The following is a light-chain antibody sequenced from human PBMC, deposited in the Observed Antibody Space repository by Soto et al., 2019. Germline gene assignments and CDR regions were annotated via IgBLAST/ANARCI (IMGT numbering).Light chain of an antibody. CDR2: DVS. CDR1: SGDVGGYNF. V-gene: IGLV2-11*01. Sequence: QSVLTQARSVSGSPGPSVTISCTGTSGDVGGYNFVSWYQQHPGNAPKLMIFDVSQRPSGVPDRFSGSKSGNTASLTISGLQAEDEADYYCCSYGGSYTWVFGGGTKLTVL. J-gene: IGLJ3*02. CDR3: CSYGGSYTWV.